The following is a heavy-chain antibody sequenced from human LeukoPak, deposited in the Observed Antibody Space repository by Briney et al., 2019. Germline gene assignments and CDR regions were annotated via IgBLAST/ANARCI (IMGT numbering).Heavy chain of an antibody. J-gene: IGHJ4*02. CDR1: GFTFSKYA. V-gene: IGHV3-23*01. D-gene: IGHD6-6*01. CDR3: ARDKWTSSSHYFDF. CDR2: INDDGGRT. Sequence: GGSLRLSCAASGFTFSKYAVSWVRQAPGKGLEWVSTINDDGGRTYYADSVKGRFTISKDNSKNTLYLQLNSLRAEDTAIYYCARDKWTSSSHYFDFWGQGTLVTVSS.